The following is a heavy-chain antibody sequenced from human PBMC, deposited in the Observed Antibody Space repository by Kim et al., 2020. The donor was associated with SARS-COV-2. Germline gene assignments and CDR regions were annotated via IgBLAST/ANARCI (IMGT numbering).Heavy chain of an antibody. CDR1: GGSFSGYY. CDR2: INHSGST. V-gene: IGHV4-34*01. J-gene: IGHJ5*02. Sequence: SETLSLTCTVYGGSFSGYYWSWIRQPPGKGLEWIGEINHSGSTNYNPSLKSRVTISVDTSKNQFSLKLSSVTAADTAVYYCARGGPVLRYSPNWFDPWGQGTLVTVSS. D-gene: IGHD3-9*01. CDR3: ARGGPVLRYSPNWFDP.